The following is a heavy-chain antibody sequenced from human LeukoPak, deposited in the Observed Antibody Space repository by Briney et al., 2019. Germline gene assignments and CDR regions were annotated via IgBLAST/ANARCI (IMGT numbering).Heavy chain of an antibody. CDR1: GFTFSSYS. CDR3: AREGAAPGLGDY. V-gene: IGHV3-21*01. Sequence: GGSLRLSCAASGFTFSSYSMNWVRQAPGKGLEWVSSISSSSSYIYYADSVKGRFTISRDNAKNSLYLQMNSVRAEDTAVYYCAREGAAPGLGDYWGQGTLVTVSS. J-gene: IGHJ4*02. D-gene: IGHD6-6*01. CDR2: ISSSSSYI.